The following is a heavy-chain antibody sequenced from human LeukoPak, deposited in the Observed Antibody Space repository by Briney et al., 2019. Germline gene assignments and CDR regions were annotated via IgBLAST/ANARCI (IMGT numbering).Heavy chain of an antibody. D-gene: IGHD4-17*01. CDR2: ILYGGAT. Sequence: AETLSLTCTVSGVSISGYYLSWIRQPPGKGLEWIAYILYGGATVYNPSLNSRGTISVDTSKNPLSLKLNSVTAADTAIYYCARHTAGRAYGDFDSWGQGTLVTVSS. CDR3: ARHTAGRAYGDFDS. V-gene: IGHV4-59*08. J-gene: IGHJ4*02. CDR1: GVSISGYY.